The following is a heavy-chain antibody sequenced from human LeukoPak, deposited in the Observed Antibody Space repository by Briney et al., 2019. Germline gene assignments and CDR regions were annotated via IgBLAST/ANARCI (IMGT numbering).Heavy chain of an antibody. V-gene: IGHV4-39*07. CDR1: CPSIGSESYY. CDR2: IYYSGST. J-gene: IGHJ4*02. CDR3: ARVLAAVFHY. Sequence: SETLSLTCTVSCPSIGSESYYWGWVRQPPGKRLEGIGSIYYSGSTRSTPSLASRVTVSLHTSKNHFSLNFTSLTPADTGVYYCARVLAAVFHYWGRGILVTVSS. D-gene: IGHD3-3*02.